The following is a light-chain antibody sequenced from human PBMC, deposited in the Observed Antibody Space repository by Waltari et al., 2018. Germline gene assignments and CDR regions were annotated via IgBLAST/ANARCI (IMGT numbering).Light chain of an antibody. Sequence: QSALTQPASVSGSPGQSITITCTGTTNNFVSWYQLHPGNPPRLILSAVTYRPSVFPSRFSGSKSGDTASLTSSGVQAEDEAHYYCSSYTSYTGSDNWLFGGGTKLTVL. V-gene: IGLV2-14*01. J-gene: IGLJ3*02. CDR3: SSYTSYTGSDNWL. CDR1: TNNF. CDR2: AVT.